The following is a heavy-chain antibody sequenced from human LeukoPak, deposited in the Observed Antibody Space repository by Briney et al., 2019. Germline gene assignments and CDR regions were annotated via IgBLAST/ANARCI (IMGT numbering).Heavy chain of an antibody. CDR2: ISGDGGSS. CDR3: AKSTAMLSSYFYGMDV. J-gene: IGHJ6*02. D-gene: IGHD5-18*01. Sequence: GGSLRLSCAASGFTFDDYAMHWVRQAPGKGLEWASLISGDGGSSYYADSVKGRFTISRDNSKNSLYLQMNSLGTEDTALYYCAKSTAMLSSYFYGMDVWGQGTTVTVSS. CDR1: GFTFDDYA. V-gene: IGHV3-43*02.